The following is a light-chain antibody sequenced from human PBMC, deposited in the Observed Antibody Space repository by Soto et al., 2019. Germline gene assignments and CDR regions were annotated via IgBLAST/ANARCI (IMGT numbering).Light chain of an antibody. J-gene: IGKJ2*01. CDR1: QSISN. Sequence: ENVLTQSPGTLSVSPGERATLSCRASQSISNLAWYQQKPGQAPRLVIYDTSSRAIGIPDRFSGSGSGTDFTLTISRLEPEDVAVYYCLQYGSWYTFGQGTKLEIK. CDR2: DTS. CDR3: LQYGSWYT. V-gene: IGKV3-20*01.